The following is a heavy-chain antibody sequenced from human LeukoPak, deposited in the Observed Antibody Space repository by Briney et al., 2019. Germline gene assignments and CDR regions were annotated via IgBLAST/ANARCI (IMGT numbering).Heavy chain of an antibody. V-gene: IGHV7-4-1*02. Sequence: ASVKVSCKASGYTFTSYAMNWVRQAPGQGLEWMGWINTNTGNPTYAQGFTGRFVFSLDTSVSTAYLQISSLKAEDTAVYYCARGASTYYYDSSGHYHGSWVFWGQGTLVTVSS. CDR3: ARGASTYYYDSSGHYHGSWVF. CDR1: GYTFTSYA. CDR2: INTNTGNP. D-gene: IGHD3-22*01. J-gene: IGHJ4*02.